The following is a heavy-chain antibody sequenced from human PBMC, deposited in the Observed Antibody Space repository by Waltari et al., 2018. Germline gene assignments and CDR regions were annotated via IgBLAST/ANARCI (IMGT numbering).Heavy chain of an antibody. CDR1: GFPFSSYA. V-gene: IGHV3-30*01. D-gene: IGHD1-1*01. CDR3: AAGLKLDY. J-gene: IGHJ4*02. Sequence: QVQLVESGGGVVQPGRSLRPSCAASGFPFSSYAMHWVRQAPGKGLEWVAIISYDGSNKYYADSVKGRFTISRDNSKNTLYLQMNSLRAEDTAVYYCAAGLKLDYWGQGTLVTVSS. CDR2: ISYDGSNK.